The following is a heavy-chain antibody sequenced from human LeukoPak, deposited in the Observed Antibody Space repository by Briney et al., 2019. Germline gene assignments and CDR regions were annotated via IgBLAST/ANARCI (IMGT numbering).Heavy chain of an antibody. CDR1: GGSFSNYF. CDR2: ISLSGTI. J-gene: IGHJ4*02. Sequence: KPSETLSLTCTVSGGSFSNYFWTWIRQPPGKGLEWIGEISLSGTIKYNPSLKSRVTISVDTSKNQFSLKLSTVTAADTAVYYCALSTTTVTTRTLDYWGQGALVIASS. D-gene: IGHD4-17*01. V-gene: IGHV4-34*01. CDR3: ALSTTTVTTRTLDY.